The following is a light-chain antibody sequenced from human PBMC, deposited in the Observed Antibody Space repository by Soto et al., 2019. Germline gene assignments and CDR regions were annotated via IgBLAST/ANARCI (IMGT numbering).Light chain of an antibody. CDR3: SSYAGLNHRG. Sequence: QSALTQPPSASGSPGQSVTISCTGTNTDVGAYNYVSWYQQHPGKAPKLMIYEVSKRPSGVPDRFSGSKSGNTASLTVSGLQAEDEADSYCSSYAGLNHRGFGGGTKLTVL. J-gene: IGLJ2*01. CDR2: EVS. V-gene: IGLV2-8*01. CDR1: NTDVGAYNY.